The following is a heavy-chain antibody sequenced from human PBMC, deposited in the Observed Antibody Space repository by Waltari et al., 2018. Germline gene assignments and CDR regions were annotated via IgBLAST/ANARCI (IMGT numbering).Heavy chain of an antibody. D-gene: IGHD1-1*01. V-gene: IGHV3-21*01. CDR2: ISSSSSYI. CDR3: ARNWNDFKDAFDI. Sequence: EVQLVESGGGLVKPGGSLRLSCAASGFTFSSYSMNWVRQAPGKGLEWVSSISSSSSYIYYADSVKGRFTISRDNAKNSLYLQMNSLRAEYTAVYYCARNWNDFKDAFDIWGQGTMVTVSS. CDR1: GFTFSSYS. J-gene: IGHJ3*02.